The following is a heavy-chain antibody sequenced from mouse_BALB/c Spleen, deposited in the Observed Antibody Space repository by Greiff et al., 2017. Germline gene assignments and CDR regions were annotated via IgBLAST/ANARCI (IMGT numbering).Heavy chain of an antibody. CDR1: GFSLTGYG. J-gene: IGHJ3*01. CDR3: ARDWDSSGFQFAY. Sequence: VHLVESGPGLVAPSQSLSITCTVSGFSLTGYGVNWVRQPPGKGLEWLGMIWGDGSTDYNSALKSRLSISKDNSKSQVFLKMNSLQTDDTARYYCARDWDSSGFQFAYWGQGTLVTVSA. CDR2: IWGDGST. D-gene: IGHD3-2*01. V-gene: IGHV2-6-7*01.